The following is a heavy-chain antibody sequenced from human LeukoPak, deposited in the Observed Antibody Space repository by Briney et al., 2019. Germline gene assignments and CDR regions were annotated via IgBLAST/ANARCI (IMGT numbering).Heavy chain of an antibody. CDR1: GXSISTYY. V-gene: IGHV4-59*01. J-gene: IGHJ4*02. D-gene: IGHD3-10*01. Sequence: SETLSLTCTVSGXSISTYYWSWIRQPPGKGLEWIGYIYYSGSTNYNPSLKSRVTISVDTSKNQFSLKLSSVTAADTAVYYCARNYYGSGSYYSFDYWGQGTLVTVSS. CDR2: IYYSGST. CDR3: ARNYYGSGSYYSFDY.